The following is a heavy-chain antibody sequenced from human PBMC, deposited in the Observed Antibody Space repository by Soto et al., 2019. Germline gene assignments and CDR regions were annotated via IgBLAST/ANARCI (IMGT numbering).Heavy chain of an antibody. CDR1: GGSISSYY. CDR2: IYYSGST. J-gene: IGHJ6*02. CDR3: ARDRAAADGRYYGMDV. Sequence: SETLSLTCTVSGGSISSYYWSWIRQPPGKGLEWIGYIYYSGSTNYNPSLKSRVTISVDTSKNQFSLKLSSVTAADTAVYYCARDRAAADGRYYGMDVWGQGTTVTVSS. D-gene: IGHD6-13*01. V-gene: IGHV4-59*01.